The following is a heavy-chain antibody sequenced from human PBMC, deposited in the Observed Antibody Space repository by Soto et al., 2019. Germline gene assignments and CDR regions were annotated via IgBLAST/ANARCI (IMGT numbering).Heavy chain of an antibody. Sequence: SLRLSCAASGFTFSSYGMHWVRQAPGKGLEWVAVISYDGSNTYYANSVKGRFTISRDNSKNTLYLQMNSLRAEDTAVYYCARVKAVAGVAWYFDLWGRGTLVTVSS. CDR3: ARVKAVAGVAWYFDL. V-gene: IGHV3-30*03. J-gene: IGHJ2*01. CDR2: ISYDGSNT. CDR1: GFTFSSYG. D-gene: IGHD6-19*01.